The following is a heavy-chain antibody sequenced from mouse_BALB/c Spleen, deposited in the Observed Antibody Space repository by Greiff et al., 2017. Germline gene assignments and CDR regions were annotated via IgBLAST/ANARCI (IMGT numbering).Heavy chain of an antibody. V-gene: IGHV1-4*01. J-gene: IGHJ2*01. Sequence: VMLVESGAELARPGASVKMSCKASGYTFTSYTMHWVKQRPGQGLEWIGYINPSSGYTNYNQKFKDKATLTADKSSSTAYMQLSSLTSEDSAVYYCARLDYRYDVDDYWGQGTTLTVSS. CDR3: ARLDYRYDVDDY. CDR1: GYTFTSYT. CDR2: INPSSGYT. D-gene: IGHD2-14*01.